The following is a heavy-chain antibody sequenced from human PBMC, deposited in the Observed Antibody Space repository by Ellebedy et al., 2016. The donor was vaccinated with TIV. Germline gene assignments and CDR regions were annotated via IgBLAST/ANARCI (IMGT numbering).Heavy chain of an antibody. CDR3: ARWGGYCTPATCHHSWLDT. D-gene: IGHD2-8*01. CDR2: TFAYSANT. V-gene: IGHV1-18*01. CDR1: GYNFAHYG. J-gene: IGHJ5*02. Sequence: AASVKVSCKASGYNFAHYGVSWVRQAPGQGLEWMGWTFAYSANTDWAQKFQGRVTMTTDTSTSTAFLEVTSLRSDDTAVYYCARWGGYCTPATCHHSWLDTWGQGTLVTVSS.